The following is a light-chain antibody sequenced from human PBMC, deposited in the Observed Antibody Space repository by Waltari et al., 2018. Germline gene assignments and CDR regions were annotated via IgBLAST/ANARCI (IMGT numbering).Light chain of an antibody. CDR3: QHYKTSSRT. CDR2: KAS. Sequence: DIQMTQPPSTLSAAVGDRATITCRARQSIDSWLAWYQQRPGKVPKPLIYKASSLESGVPSRFSGSGSGTEFTLTISSLQPDDFATYYCQHYKTSSRTFGQGTKVEIK. V-gene: IGKV1-5*03. CDR1: QSIDSW. J-gene: IGKJ1*01.